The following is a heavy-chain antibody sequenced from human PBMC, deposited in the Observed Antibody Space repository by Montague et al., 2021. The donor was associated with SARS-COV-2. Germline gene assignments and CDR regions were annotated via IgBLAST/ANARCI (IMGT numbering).Heavy chain of an antibody. V-gene: IGHV3-11*01. D-gene: IGHD3-10*01. CDR3: ARVLLGVSHGDY. CDR1: GFTLSDYY. Sequence: SLRLSCAASGFTLSDYYMSLIRQAPGKGLEWLSYISNTCLDIKYGDSVKGRFTVSRDIAKNTLYLQMDSLRAEDTAVYYCARVLLGVSHGDYWGQGTLVTVSS. CDR2: ISNTCLDI. J-gene: IGHJ4*02.